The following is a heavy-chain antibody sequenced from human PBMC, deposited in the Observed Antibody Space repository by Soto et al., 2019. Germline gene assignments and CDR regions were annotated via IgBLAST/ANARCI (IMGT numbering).Heavy chain of an antibody. D-gene: IGHD6-6*01. V-gene: IGHV1-69*13. CDR3: ARTSIAARRARHLQLDY. J-gene: IGHJ4*02. CDR2: IIPIFGTA. Sequence: SVKVSCKASGGTFSSYAISWVRQAPGQGLEWMGGIIPIFGTANYAQKVQGRVTITADESTSTAYMELSSLRSEDTAVYYCARTSIAARRARHLQLDYWGQGTLVTVSS. CDR1: GGTFSSYA.